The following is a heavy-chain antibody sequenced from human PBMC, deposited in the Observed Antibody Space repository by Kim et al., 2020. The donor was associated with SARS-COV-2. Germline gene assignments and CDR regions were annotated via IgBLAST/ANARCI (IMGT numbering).Heavy chain of an antibody. Sequence: GGSLRLSCAASGFTFSSYAMSWVRQAPGKGLEWVSAISGSGISTYYADSVKGRFTISRDNSKNTLYLQMNSLRAEDTAVYYCAKGYGSYERFPLFDYWGQGTLVTVSS. J-gene: IGHJ4*02. CDR3: AKGYGSYERFPLFDY. CDR2: ISGSGIST. D-gene: IGHD1-1*01. CDR1: GFTFSSYA. V-gene: IGHV3-23*01.